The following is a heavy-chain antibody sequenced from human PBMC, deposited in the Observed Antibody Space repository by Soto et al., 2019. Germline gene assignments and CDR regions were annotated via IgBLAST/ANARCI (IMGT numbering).Heavy chain of an antibody. D-gene: IGHD5-12*01. J-gene: IGHJ6*02. Sequence: KQSQTLSLTCAISGDSVSSNSAAWNWIRQSPSRGLEWLGRTYYRSKWYNDYAVSVKSRITINPDTSKNQFSLQLNSVTPEDTAVYYCALGYVWRDGYNPISGYYYYGMDVWGQGTTVTVSS. CDR2: TYYRSKWYN. CDR1: GDSVSSNSAA. CDR3: ALGYVWRDGYNPISGYYYYGMDV. V-gene: IGHV6-1*01.